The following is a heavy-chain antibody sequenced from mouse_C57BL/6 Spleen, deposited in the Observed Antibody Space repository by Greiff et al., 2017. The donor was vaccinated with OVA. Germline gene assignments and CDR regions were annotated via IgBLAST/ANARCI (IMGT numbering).Heavy chain of an antibody. CDR1: GFTFSDYY. J-gene: IGHJ1*03. D-gene: IGHD1-1*01. Sequence: EVKLVESEGGLVQPGRSMKLSCTASGFTFSDYYMAWVRQVPEKGLEWVANINYDGSSTYYLDSLKSRFIISRDNAKNILYLQMSSLKSEDTATYYCARGRITTVGDFDVWGTGTTVTVSS. V-gene: IGHV5-16*01. CDR2: INYDGSST. CDR3: ARGRITTVGDFDV.